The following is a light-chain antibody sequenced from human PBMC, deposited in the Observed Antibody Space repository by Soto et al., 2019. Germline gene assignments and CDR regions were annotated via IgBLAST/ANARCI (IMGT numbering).Light chain of an antibody. CDR1: QSISSY. CDR3: LQDDNYPLT. Sequence: DIQMTQSPSSLSASVGDRVTITCRASQSISSYLNWYQQKPGKAPKLLIYAASSLQSGVPSRFSGGGSGTDFTLTINSLQAEDFATYYCLQDDNYPLTFGGGTKVDIK. V-gene: IGKV1-39*01. CDR2: AAS. J-gene: IGKJ4*01.